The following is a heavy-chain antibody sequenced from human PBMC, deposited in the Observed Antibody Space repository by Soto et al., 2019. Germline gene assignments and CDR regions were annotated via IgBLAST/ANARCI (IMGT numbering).Heavy chain of an antibody. Sequence: QVQLQESGPGLVKPSETLSLTCTVSGGSISSYYWSWIRQPPGKGLEWIGYIYYSGSTNYNPSLKSRVTISVDTSKNQFSLKLSSVTAADTAVYYCATRAFGSGSNWYFDLWGRGTLVTVSS. D-gene: IGHD3-10*01. V-gene: IGHV4-59*08. J-gene: IGHJ2*01. CDR2: IYYSGST. CDR1: GGSISSYY. CDR3: ATRAFGSGSNWYFDL.